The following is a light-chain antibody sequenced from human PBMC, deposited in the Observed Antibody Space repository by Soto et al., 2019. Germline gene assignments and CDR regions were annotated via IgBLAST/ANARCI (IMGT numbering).Light chain of an antibody. V-gene: IGKV3-15*01. CDR3: QQYNNPST. Sequence: EIVMTQSPATLSVSPGERATLSCRASQSVSSNLAWYQQKPGQAPRLLIYGASTRATGIPARFSGSGSGTEFTLTISRLQSEDFAVYYCQQYNNPSTFGQGTKVEIK. J-gene: IGKJ1*01. CDR2: GAS. CDR1: QSVSSN.